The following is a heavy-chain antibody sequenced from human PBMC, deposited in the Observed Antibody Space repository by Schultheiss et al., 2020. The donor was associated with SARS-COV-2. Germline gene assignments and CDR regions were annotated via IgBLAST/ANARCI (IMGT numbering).Heavy chain of an antibody. CDR2: IYYSGST. CDR1: GGSISSGGYY. V-gene: IGHV4-31*03. CDR3: VRSRYYDILTGYSDCWYFDL. Sequence: SETLSLTCTVSGGSISSGGYYWSWIRQHPGKGLEWIGYIYYSGSTYYNPSLKSRVTISVDTSKNQFSLRLSSVTAADTAVYHCVRSRYYDILTGYSDCWYFDLWGRGTLVTVSS. D-gene: IGHD3-9*01. J-gene: IGHJ2*01.